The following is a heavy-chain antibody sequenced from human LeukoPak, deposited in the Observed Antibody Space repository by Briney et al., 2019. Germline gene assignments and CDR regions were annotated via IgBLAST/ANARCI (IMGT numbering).Heavy chain of an antibody. CDR3: ARDRGAPLAGRFDS. CDR1: GYIFSAYY. Sequence: ASVKVSCKASGYIFSAYYLHWVQQAPGQGLEWMGWINPNSGGTNYAQNFQGRVTVTRDMSTNTAYVELSRLTSDDTAMNFCARDRGAPLAGRFDSWGQGPLVTVSS. V-gene: IGHV1-2*02. J-gene: IGHJ4*02. CDR2: INPNSGGT. D-gene: IGHD6-19*01.